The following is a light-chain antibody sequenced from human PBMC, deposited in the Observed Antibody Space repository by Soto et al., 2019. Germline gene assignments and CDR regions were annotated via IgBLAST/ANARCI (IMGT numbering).Light chain of an antibody. Sequence: QSVLTQPASVSGSPGQSSTISCTGTTSDVGGYNYVSWYQHHPGKAPKLMIYEVSNRPSGVSNRFSGSKSGNTASLTISGLQAEDEADYHCSSYTSSSTLLFGGGTKLTVL. CDR2: EVS. J-gene: IGLJ2*01. CDR1: TSDVGGYNY. CDR3: SSYTSSSTLL. V-gene: IGLV2-14*01.